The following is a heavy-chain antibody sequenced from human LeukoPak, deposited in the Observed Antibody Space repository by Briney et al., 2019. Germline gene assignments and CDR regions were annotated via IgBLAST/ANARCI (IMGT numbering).Heavy chain of an antibody. J-gene: IGHJ4*02. CDR2: IQYGGSNQ. D-gene: IGHD1-26*01. V-gene: IGHV3-30*02. CDR3: AKGSYSGSHGDY. CDR1: GFTFSCYG. Sequence: GSLRLSCAACGFTFSCYGMHWARQAPGEGLEWVAFIQYGGSNQYYAVSVRGRVTIARDNSQNPLYLQMNSPGGEDMAVYYCAKGSYSGSHGDYWGQGTLVTVSS.